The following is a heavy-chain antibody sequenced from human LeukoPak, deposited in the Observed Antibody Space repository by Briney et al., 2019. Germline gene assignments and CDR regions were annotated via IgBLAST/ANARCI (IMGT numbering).Heavy chain of an antibody. J-gene: IGHJ3*02. V-gene: IGHV3-23*01. CDR3: AKGVTMIVVVPLDAFDT. Sequence: PGGSLRLSCAASGFTFDDYGMSWVRQAPGKGLEWVSAISGSGGSTYYADSVKGRFTISRDNSKNTLYLQMNSLRAEDTAVYYCAKGVTMIVVVPLDAFDTWGQGTMVTVSS. D-gene: IGHD3-22*01. CDR2: ISGSGGST. CDR1: GFTFDDYG.